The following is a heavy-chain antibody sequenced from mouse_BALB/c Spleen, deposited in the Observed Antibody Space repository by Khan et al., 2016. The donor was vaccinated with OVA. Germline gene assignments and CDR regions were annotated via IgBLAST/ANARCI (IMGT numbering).Heavy chain of an antibody. CDR1: GYTFTTYG. V-gene: IGHV9-3-1*01. D-gene: IGHD2-14*01. Sequence: QIQLVQSGPELKKPGVTAKISCKASGYTFTTYGMNWVKQAPGKGLKWMGWINTYTGEPTYVDDFKGRFAFSLETSASTAYWQINNLKNEDTATYFCARVGYSGTMDYWGQGTSVTVSS. CDR3: ARVGYSGTMDY. J-gene: IGHJ4*01. CDR2: INTYTGEP.